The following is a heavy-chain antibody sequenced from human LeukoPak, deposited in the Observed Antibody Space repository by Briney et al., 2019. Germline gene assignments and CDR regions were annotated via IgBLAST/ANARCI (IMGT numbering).Heavy chain of an antibody. CDR1: EFTLSGYW. CDR2: ISPDGSTT. D-gene: IGHD5-18*01. Sequence: PGGSLRLSCAASEFTLSGYWMHWVRQAPGKGLVWVSRISPDGSTTNHADSVRGRFTISRDNAKNTLYLQMSSLRADDTAVYYCARASANNYGLFDYWGQGTLVTVSS. V-gene: IGHV3-74*01. J-gene: IGHJ4*02. CDR3: ARASANNYGLFDY.